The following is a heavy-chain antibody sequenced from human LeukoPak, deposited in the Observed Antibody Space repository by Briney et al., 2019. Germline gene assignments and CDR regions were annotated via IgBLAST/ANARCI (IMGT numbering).Heavy chain of an antibody. CDR3: AKDPHYYDSSGYDPIDY. D-gene: IGHD3-22*01. CDR2: ISGSGGST. J-gene: IGHJ4*02. CDR1: GFTFSSYA. V-gene: IGHV3-23*01. Sequence: GGSLRLSCAASGFTFSSYAMSWVRQAPGKGLEWVSAISGSGGSTYYADSVKGRFTISRDNSKNTLYLQMNSLRAEDTAVYYCAKDPHYYDSSGYDPIDYWGQGTLVTVSS.